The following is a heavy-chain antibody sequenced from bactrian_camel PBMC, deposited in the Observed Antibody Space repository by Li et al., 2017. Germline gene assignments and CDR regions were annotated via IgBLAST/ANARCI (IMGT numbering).Heavy chain of an antibody. J-gene: IGHJ4*01. D-gene: IGHD2*01. CDR1: GYIPGSNC. CDR2: VYTGDGSA. Sequence: VQLVESGGGSVQAGGSLKLSCATSGYIPGSNCVAWFRQPPGQEREGVGGVYTGDGSAYYHDSVKGRFTISQDNANNALYLHMNSLKPEDTATYYCAASSCETEEEDDFQYYGQGTQVTVS. V-gene: IGHV3S54*01.